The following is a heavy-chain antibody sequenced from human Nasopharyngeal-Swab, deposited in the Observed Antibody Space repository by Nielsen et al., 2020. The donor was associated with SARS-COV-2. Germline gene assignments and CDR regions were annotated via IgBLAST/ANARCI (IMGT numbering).Heavy chain of an antibody. CDR1: GYTFSSYS. CDR3: ARDHPAEPGFDY. J-gene: IGHJ4*02. V-gene: IGHV1-3*01. Sequence: ASVKVSCKASGYTFSSYSLHWVRQAPGQSLEWMGSMNAGYDKTQYSQKFQGRVTISRNTSANTAYMELTGLTSEDTAVYFCARDHPAEPGFDYWGQGTLVTVSS. D-gene: IGHD1-14*01. CDR2: MNAGYDKT.